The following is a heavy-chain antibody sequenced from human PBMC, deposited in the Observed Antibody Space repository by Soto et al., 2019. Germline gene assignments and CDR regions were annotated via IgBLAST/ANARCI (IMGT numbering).Heavy chain of an antibody. Sequence: EVQLVESGGGLVQPGGSLRLSCAASGFTFSSYAMHWVRQAPGKGLEYVSAISSNGGSTYYANSVKGRFTISRDNSKNTLYLQMGSLRAEDMAVYYCARVVRGAVAGSGYWYFDLWGRGTLVTVSS. V-gene: IGHV3-64*01. CDR3: ARVVRGAVAGSGYWYFDL. CDR2: ISSNGGST. CDR1: GFTFSSYA. D-gene: IGHD6-19*01. J-gene: IGHJ2*01.